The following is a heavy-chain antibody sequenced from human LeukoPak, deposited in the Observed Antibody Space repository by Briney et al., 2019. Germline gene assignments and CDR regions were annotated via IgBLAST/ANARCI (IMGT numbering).Heavy chain of an antibody. J-gene: IGHJ4*02. CDR3: ARSSAGGYAHFGY. Sequence: PSETLSLTCTVSGGSISSSSYYWGWIRQPPGTGLEWIGSIYYSGSTYYNPSLKSRVTISVDTSKNQFSLKLSSVTAADTAVYYCARSSAGGYAHFGYWGQGTLVTVSS. CDR1: GGSISSSSYY. CDR2: IYYSGST. V-gene: IGHV4-39*07. D-gene: IGHD3-22*01.